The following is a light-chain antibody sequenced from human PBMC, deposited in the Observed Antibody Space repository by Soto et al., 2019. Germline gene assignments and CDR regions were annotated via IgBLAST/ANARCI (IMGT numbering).Light chain of an antibody. CDR1: QSLVYSDGNTY. V-gene: IGKV2-30*01. J-gene: IGKJ1*01. Sequence: DVVMTQSPLSLPVTLGQPASISCRSSQSLVYSDGNTYLNWFQQRPGQSPRSLIYRVSNRDSGVPDRFSGSGSGTDFTMIISRVEAEDVGVYYCLQGTHWPWRFGHGTKVEIK. CDR2: RVS. CDR3: LQGTHWPWR.